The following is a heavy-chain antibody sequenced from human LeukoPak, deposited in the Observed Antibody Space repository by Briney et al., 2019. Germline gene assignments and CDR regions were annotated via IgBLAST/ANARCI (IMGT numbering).Heavy chain of an antibody. CDR1: GGSVSSGSYY. V-gene: IGHV4-61*01. J-gene: IGHJ4*02. CDR2: IYYSGST. Sequence: SETLSLTCTVSGGSVSSGSYYWSWIRQPPGKGLEWIGYIYYSGSTNYNPSPKSRVTISVDTSKNQFSLKLSSVTAADTAVYYCARDYPLRYWGQGTLVTVSS. CDR3: ARDYPLRY.